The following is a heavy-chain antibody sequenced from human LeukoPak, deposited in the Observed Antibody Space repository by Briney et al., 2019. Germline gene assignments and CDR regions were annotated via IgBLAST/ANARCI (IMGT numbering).Heavy chain of an antibody. CDR1: GGSISSYY. CDR2: IYYSGST. D-gene: IGHD5-18*01. J-gene: IGHJ3*02. CDR3: ARDRVDTDAFDI. V-gene: IGHV4-59*01. Sequence: PSETLSLTCTVSGGSISSYYWSWIRRPPGKGLEWIGYIYYSGSTNYNPSLKSRVTISVDTSKNQFSLKLSSVTAADTAVYYCARDRVDTDAFDIWGQGTMVTVSS.